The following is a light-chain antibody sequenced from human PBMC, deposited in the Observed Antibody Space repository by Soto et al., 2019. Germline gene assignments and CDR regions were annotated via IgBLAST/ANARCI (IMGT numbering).Light chain of an antibody. V-gene: IGKV1-5*01. CDR2: DAF. J-gene: IGKJ2*01. Sequence: DIQMTQSTSTLSASVGDRVTITCRASQSISNWLAWYQQRPGKAPKLLIFDAFSLESGVPSRFSGSGSGTELTLTISDLQPDYFATYYCQHYSTSSPYTFGQGTTLEIK. CDR1: QSISNW. CDR3: QHYSTSSPYT.